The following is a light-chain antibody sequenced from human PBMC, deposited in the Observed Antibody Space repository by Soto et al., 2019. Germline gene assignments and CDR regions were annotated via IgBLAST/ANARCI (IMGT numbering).Light chain of an antibody. V-gene: IGKV3-20*01. J-gene: IGKJ1*01. CDR3: QQYKDWPTT. CDR1: QSVSSSY. Sequence: EIVLTQSPGTLSLSPGERATLSCRASQSVSSSYLAWYQQKPGQAPRLLIYGASSRATGIPDRFSGSGSGTDFTLTISRLEPEDFAVYYCQQYKDWPTTFGQGTKVE. CDR2: GAS.